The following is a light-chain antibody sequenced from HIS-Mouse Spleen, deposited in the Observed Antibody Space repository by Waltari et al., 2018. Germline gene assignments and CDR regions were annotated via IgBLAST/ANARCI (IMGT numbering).Light chain of an antibody. CDR3: QSYDSSNVV. CDR1: SGSIASNY. V-gene: IGLV6-57*04. CDR2: EDN. J-gene: IGLJ2*01. Sequence: NFMLTQPHSVSESPGKTVTISCTRSSGSIASNYVQGYQQRPGSAPTPVIYEDNQRPSGVPDRFSVSIDSSSNSASLTISGLKTEDEADYYCQSYDSSNVVFGGGTKLTVL.